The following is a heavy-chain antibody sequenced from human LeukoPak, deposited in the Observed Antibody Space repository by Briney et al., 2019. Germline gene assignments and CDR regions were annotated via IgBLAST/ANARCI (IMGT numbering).Heavy chain of an antibody. CDR1: GFTFSDYG. CDR2: INWIGIST. V-gene: IGHV3-20*04. Sequence: GGSLRLSCEASGFTFSDYGMTWVRQVPGKGLEWVSNINWIGISTSYRDSVKGRFTISRDNAKNSLYLQMNSLRAEDTAVYYCARIGYTSSGFDYWGQGTLVTVSS. CDR3: ARIGYTSSGFDY. J-gene: IGHJ4*02. D-gene: IGHD6-13*01.